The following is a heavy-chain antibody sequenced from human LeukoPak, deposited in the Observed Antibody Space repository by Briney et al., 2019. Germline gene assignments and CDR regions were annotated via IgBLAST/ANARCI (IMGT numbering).Heavy chain of an antibody. CDR2: MNPNSGNT. J-gene: IGHJ4*02. CDR3: ARRGDFWSGYRLDY. D-gene: IGHD3-3*01. Sequence: ASVKVSCKASGYTFTSYDINWVRQATGQGLEWMGWMNPNSGNTGYAQKFQGRVAITRNTSISTAYMELSSLRSEDTAVYYCARRGDFWSGYRLDYWGQGTLVTVSS. V-gene: IGHV1-8*03. CDR1: GYTFTSYD.